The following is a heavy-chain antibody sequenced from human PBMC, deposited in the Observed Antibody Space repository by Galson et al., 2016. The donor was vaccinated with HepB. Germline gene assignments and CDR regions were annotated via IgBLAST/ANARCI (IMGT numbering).Heavy chain of an antibody. V-gene: IGHV4-31*03. CDR2: IFNSETT. CDR3: ARSGFCGGGCYSEF. D-gene: IGHD2-21*02. Sequence: TLSLTCTVSGGSITSGGYYWSWIRQHPGKGLEWIGFIFNSETTYYNPSLKSRVTISIDTSQNQFSLNLRSVTAADTALYYCARSGFCGGGCYSEFWGQGTPVTVSS. CDR1: GGSITSGGYY. J-gene: IGHJ4*02.